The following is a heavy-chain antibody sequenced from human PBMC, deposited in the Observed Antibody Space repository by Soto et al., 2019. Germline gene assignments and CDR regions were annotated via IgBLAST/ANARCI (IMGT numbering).Heavy chain of an antibody. CDR2: IIPIFGTA. CDR1: GGTFSSYA. D-gene: IGHD2-2*01. CDR3: ARVKPRYCSSTSCYGSYYYYYYMDV. J-gene: IGHJ6*03. V-gene: IGHV1-69*13. Sequence: ASVKVSCKASGGTFSSYAISWVRQAPGQGLEWMGGIIPIFGTANYAQKFQGRFTITADESTSTAYMELSSLRSEDTALYYCARVKPRYCSSTSCYGSYYYYYYMDVWGKGTTVTVSS.